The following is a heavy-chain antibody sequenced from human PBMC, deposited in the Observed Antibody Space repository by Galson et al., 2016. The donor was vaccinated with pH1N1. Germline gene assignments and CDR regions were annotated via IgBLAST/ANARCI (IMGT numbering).Heavy chain of an antibody. J-gene: IGHJ4*02. CDR1: GFTFSTYW. Sequence: SLRLSCAASGFTFSTYWMSWVRQAPGKGLEWVANINPDGSKKYYVDSVKGRFTISRNNSKNTLFLQMNSLRAEDTAVYYCSGTSSKDYWGQGTLVTVSS. CDR2: INPDGSKK. CDR3: SGTSSKDY. V-gene: IGHV3-7*03. D-gene: IGHD2-2*01.